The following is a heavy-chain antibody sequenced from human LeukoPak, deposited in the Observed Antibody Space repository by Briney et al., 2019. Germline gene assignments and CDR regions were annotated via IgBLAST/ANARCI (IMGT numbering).Heavy chain of an antibody. V-gene: IGHV4-34*01. CDR1: GGSFSGYY. CDR2: INHSGST. D-gene: IGHD3-22*01. J-gene: IGHJ4*02. Sequence: PSENLSLTCAVYGGSFSGYYWSWIRQPPGKGLEWIGEINHSGSTNYNPSLKSRVTISVDTSKNQFSLKLSSVTAADTAVYYCARVRRYYYDSSGYLDYWGQGTLVTVSS. CDR3: ARVRRYYYDSSGYLDY.